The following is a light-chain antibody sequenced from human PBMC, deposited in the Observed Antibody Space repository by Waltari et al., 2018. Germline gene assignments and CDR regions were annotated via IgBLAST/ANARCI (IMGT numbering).Light chain of an antibody. CDR3: QVWEISRDHYV. Sequence: SYVLTQPPSVSVAPGESARITCGENNIGTKSVHWYQQKPGQAPVLVIYSDSDRPSGIPERFSGANSGNTATLTISRVEAGDEADYYCQVWEISRDHYVFGSGTEVTVL. CDR1: NIGTKS. CDR2: SDS. J-gene: IGLJ1*01. V-gene: IGLV3-21*01.